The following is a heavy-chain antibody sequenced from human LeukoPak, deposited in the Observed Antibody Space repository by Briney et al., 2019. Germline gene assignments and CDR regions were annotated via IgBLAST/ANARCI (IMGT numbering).Heavy chain of an antibody. CDR2: IKEDGRQE. J-gene: IGHJ4*02. CDR1: GFTFSRYW. Sequence: GGSLRLSCAASGFTFSRYWMSWVRQAPGKGLEWVANIKEDGRQEYYVDSVKGRFTISRDNAKNSLYLQMNSLRAEDTAVYYCARDRWGYSYGGDWGQGTQVTVSS. V-gene: IGHV3-7*01. CDR3: ARDRWGYSYGGD. D-gene: IGHD5-12*01.